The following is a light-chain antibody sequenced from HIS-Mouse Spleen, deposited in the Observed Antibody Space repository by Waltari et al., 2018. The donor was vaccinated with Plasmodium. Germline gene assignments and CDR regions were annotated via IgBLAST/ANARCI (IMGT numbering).Light chain of an antibody. J-gene: IGKJ1*01. V-gene: IGKV1-5*03. CDR3: QQYNSYWT. CDR1: QSISSW. Sequence: DIQMTQSPSTLSESVRAKVTITCRASQSISSWLAWYQQKPGKAPKLLIYKASSLESGVPSRFSGSGSGTEFTLTISSLQPDDFATYYCQQYNSYWTFGQGTKVEIK. CDR2: KAS.